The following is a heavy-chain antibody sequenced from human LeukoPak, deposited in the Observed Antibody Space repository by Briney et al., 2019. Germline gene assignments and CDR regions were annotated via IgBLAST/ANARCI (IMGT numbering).Heavy chain of an antibody. V-gene: IGHV4-61*02. Sequence: SRTLSLTRTVSGGSISSGSYNWGWDRQPAGEGLEWIGRIYTSGRTNSTPSLRIRVTISVATSKNQFSLKLGSVTAAATAVYYCASGPLDYWGQGTLVTVSS. J-gene: IGHJ4*02. CDR1: GGSISSGSYN. CDR2: IYTSGRT. CDR3: ASGPLDY.